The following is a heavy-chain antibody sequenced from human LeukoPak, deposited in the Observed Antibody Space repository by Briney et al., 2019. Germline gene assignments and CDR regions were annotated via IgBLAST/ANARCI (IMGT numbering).Heavy chain of an antibody. Sequence: SETLSLTCAVYGGSFSGYYWSWIRQPPGKGLEWIGEINHSGSTNYNPSLKSRVTISVDTSKNQFSLKLSSVTAADTAVYYCARGQLYYDILTGYSHDVFDIWGQGTMVTVSS. CDR2: INHSGST. CDR1: GGSFSGYY. D-gene: IGHD3-9*01. J-gene: IGHJ3*02. CDR3: ARGQLYYDILTGYSHDVFDI. V-gene: IGHV4-34*01.